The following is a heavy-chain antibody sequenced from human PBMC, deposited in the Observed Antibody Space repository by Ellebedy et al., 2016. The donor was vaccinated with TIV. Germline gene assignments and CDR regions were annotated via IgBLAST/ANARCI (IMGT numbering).Heavy chain of an antibody. Sequence: PGGSLRLSCAASGFTFSNYAMNWVRQAPGRGLEWVSSISSSGSSGTYIYYADSVKGRFTISRHNAKNSLYLQMNSLRVEDTAVYYCARDSGSYYDFDYWGQGTLVTVSS. V-gene: IGHV3-21*01. CDR3: ARDSGSYYDFDY. J-gene: IGHJ4*02. CDR1: GFTFSNYA. CDR2: ISSSGSSGTYI. D-gene: IGHD1-26*01.